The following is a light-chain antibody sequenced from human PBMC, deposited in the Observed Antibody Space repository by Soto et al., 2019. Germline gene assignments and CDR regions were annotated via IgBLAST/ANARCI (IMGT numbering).Light chain of an antibody. V-gene: IGLV2-8*01. Sequence: QSALTQPPSASGSPGQSVTISCTGTSSDVGGYNYVSWYQQHSGKAPNLMIYEVSKRPSGVPDRFSGSKSGNTASLTVSGLQADDDADYYCSSYAGSNNFVVFGGGTKLTVL. CDR2: EVS. J-gene: IGLJ2*01. CDR3: SSYAGSNNFVV. CDR1: SSDVGGYNY.